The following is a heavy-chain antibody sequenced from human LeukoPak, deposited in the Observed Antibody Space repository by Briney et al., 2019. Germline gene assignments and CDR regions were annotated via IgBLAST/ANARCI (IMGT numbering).Heavy chain of an antibody. CDR1: GFTFSDYN. Sequence: GGTLRLSCAASGFTFSDYNMNWVRQAPGKGLEWVSYITNGGSTIHHADSVKGRFTISRDNAKKTLYLQMNSLRAEDTAVYYCARSIGLTGGGVDVWGQGTTVTVSS. CDR2: ITNGGSTI. D-gene: IGHD3-9*01. J-gene: IGHJ6*02. V-gene: IGHV3-11*01. CDR3: ARSIGLTGGGVDV.